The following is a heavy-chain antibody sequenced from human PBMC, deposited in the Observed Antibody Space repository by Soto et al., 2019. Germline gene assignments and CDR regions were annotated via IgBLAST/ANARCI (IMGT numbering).Heavy chain of an antibody. J-gene: IGHJ4*02. CDR3: AKTWSGAHFDY. D-gene: IGHD3-3*01. V-gene: IGHV4-30-2*01. CDR2: IYNSGST. CDR1: GGYISGGYYS. Sequence: SETLSLTCAVSGGYISGGYYSWSWIRQPPGKGLEWIGFIYNSGSTYYNSSLKSRVTISVDRSKNHFFLNLTSVTAADTAVYYCAKTWSGAHFDYWGQGTLVTVSS.